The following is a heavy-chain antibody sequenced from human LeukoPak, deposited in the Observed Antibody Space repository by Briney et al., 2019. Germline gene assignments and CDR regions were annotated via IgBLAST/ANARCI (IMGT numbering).Heavy chain of an antibody. CDR3: ARASLVPRYLIDY. D-gene: IGHD6-13*01. CDR2: INAGNGNT. V-gene: IGHV1-3*01. CDR1: GYTFTSYA. Sequence: ASVKVSCKASGYTFTSYAMHWVRQAPGQRLEWMGWINAGNGNTKYSQKFQGRVTITRDTSASTAYMELSSLRSEGTAVYYCARASLVPRYLIDYWGQGTLVTVSS. J-gene: IGHJ4*02.